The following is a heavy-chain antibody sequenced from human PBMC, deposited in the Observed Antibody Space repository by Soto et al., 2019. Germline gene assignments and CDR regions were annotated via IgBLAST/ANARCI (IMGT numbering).Heavy chain of an antibody. Sequence: SETLSLTCTVSGGSISSYYWSWIRQPAGKGLEWIGRIYTSGSTNYNPSLKSRVTMSVDTSKNQFSLKLSSVTAADTAVYYCARGPTLATMVRGVIITGYYYYGMDVWGQGTTVTVS. CDR1: GGSISSYY. CDR2: IYTSGST. V-gene: IGHV4-4*07. D-gene: IGHD3-10*01. J-gene: IGHJ6*02. CDR3: ARGPTLATMVRGVIITGYYYYGMDV.